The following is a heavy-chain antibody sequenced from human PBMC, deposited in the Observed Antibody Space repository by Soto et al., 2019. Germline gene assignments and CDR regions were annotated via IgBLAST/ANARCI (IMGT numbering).Heavy chain of an antibody. J-gene: IGHJ4*02. CDR1: GFNLGALE. V-gene: IGHV3-23*01. CDR2: ISGSGSST. D-gene: IGHD6-13*01. CDR3: AKGYSSSWYSPFDY. Sequence: LSRAASGFNLGALEMSWVRQAQGRGLEWVSGISGSGSSTYYADAVKGRFTISRDNSKNTLYLQMNSLRAEDTAVYYCAKGYSSSWYSPFDYWGQGTLVTVSS.